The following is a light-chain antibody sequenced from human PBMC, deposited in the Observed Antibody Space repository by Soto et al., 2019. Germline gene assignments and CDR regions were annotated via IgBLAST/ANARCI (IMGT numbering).Light chain of an antibody. CDR2: GIS. CDR1: HTISSSY. V-gene: IGKV3D-20*02. Sequence: IVLTQSPGTLSLSPGERATLSCRASHTISSSYLAWYQQKPGQAPRLLMYGISRRATGIPDRFSGSGSGTDFTLTITRLEPEDFAVYYCQQRSNWPRTFGQGTKVEIK. J-gene: IGKJ1*01. CDR3: QQRSNWPRT.